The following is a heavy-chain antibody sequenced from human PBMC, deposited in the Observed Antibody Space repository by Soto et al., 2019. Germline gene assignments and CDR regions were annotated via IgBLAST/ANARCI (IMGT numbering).Heavy chain of an antibody. V-gene: IGHV3-30*18. CDR3: AKHYRGGGYYPSCDS. D-gene: IGHD3-10*01. CDR1: GFTFSSYG. J-gene: IGHJ4*02. CDR2: ISYDGSNK. Sequence: PGGSLRLSCAASGFTFSSYGMHWVRQAPGKGLEWVAVISYDGSNKYYADSVKGRFTISRDNSKKTLYLQMNSLRAEDTAVYYCAKHYRGGGYYPSCDSWGPGTLVTVSS.